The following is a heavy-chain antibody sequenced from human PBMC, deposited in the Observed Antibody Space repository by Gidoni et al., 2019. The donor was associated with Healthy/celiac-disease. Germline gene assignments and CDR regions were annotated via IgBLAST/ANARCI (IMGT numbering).Heavy chain of an antibody. Sequence: QVQLQESGPGLVKPSETLSLTCTVSGGSISSYYWSWIRQPPGKGLEWIGYIYYSGSTNYNPSLKSRVTISVDTSKNQFSLKLSSVTAADTAVYYCASLGVAFDIWGQGTMVTVSS. J-gene: IGHJ3*02. CDR2: IYYSGST. CDR3: ASLGVAFDI. CDR1: GGSISSYY. D-gene: IGHD3-16*01. V-gene: IGHV4-59*01.